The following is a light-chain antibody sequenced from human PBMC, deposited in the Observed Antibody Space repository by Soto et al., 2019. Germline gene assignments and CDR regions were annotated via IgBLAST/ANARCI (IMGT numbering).Light chain of an antibody. V-gene: IGKV3-15*01. Sequence: EIVMTQSPGTLSVSPGERATLSCRASQSVRSKLAWYQQKPGQAPRLLIYDASTRATGIPARFSGSGSGTEFTLTISSLQSEDFAVYYCQQYESTPPTFGQGTKLEIK. CDR3: QQYESTPPT. CDR2: DAS. J-gene: IGKJ2*01. CDR1: QSVRSK.